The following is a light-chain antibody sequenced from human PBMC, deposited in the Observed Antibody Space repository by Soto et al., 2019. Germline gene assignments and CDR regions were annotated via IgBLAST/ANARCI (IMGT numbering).Light chain of an antibody. J-gene: IGLJ2*01. Sequence: QSALTQPASVSGSPGQSTTISCTGTSSDVGGYNYVSWYQQHPGKAPKLMIYEVTNRPSGVSDRFSGSKSGNTASLTISGLQAEHEADYYCNSYTTSSPYVVFGGGTKLTVL. CDR1: SSDVGGYNY. V-gene: IGLV2-14*01. CDR2: EVT. CDR3: NSYTTSSPYVV.